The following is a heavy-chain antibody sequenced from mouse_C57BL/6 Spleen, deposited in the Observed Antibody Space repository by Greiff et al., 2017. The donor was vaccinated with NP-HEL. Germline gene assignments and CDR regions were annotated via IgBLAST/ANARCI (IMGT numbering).Heavy chain of an antibody. CDR3: TTGGSSYKDYFDY. J-gene: IGHJ2*01. D-gene: IGHD1-1*01. Sequence: VQLQQSGAELVRPGASVKLSCTASGFNIKDDYMHWVKQRPEQGLEWIGRIYPENGDTEYASKFQGKATITADTSSNTAYLQLRSLASEDTAGYYCTTGGSSYKDYFDYWGQGTTLTVSS. CDR1: GFNIKDDY. CDR2: IYPENGDT. V-gene: IGHV14-4*01.